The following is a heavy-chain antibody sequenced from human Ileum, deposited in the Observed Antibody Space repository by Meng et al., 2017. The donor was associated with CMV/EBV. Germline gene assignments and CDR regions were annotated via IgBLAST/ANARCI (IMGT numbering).Heavy chain of an antibody. Sequence: QVQLVQSGAEVKKPGASGTVSCRASGYSFTTYYLHWIRQAPGQGLEWMGIINPSVLITTYAQKFQGRITITRDTSTSTVYMELSSLRSEDTAVYYCARETGAWTFDYWGQGTMVTVSS. V-gene: IGHV1-46*01. J-gene: IGHJ4*02. CDR3: ARETGAWTFDY. CDR1: GYSFTTYY. D-gene: IGHD2-8*02. CDR2: INPSVLIT.